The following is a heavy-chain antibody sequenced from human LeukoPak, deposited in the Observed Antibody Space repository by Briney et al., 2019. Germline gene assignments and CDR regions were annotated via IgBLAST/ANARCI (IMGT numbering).Heavy chain of an antibody. CDR1: GFTFSSYG. CDR2: ISYDGSNK. J-gene: IGHJ6*03. D-gene: IGHD2-21*02. V-gene: IGHV3-30*18. CDR3: AKADSGGDGYFYYYYYMDV. Sequence: GGSLRLSGAASGFTFSSYGMHWVRQAPGKGLEWVAVISYDGSNKYYADSVKGRFTISRDNSKNTLYLQMNSLRAEDTAVYYCAKADSGGDGYFYYYYYMDVWSKGTTVTVSS.